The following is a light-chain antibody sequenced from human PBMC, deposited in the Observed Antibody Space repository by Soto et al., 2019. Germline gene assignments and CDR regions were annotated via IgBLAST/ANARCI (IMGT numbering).Light chain of an antibody. J-gene: IGKJ2*01. CDR3: QQYDNWPPIT. CDR1: QGVSSN. CDR2: GAS. Sequence: EVVMTQFPATLSVSPGERVTLSCRASQGVSSNLAWYQQKPGQAPRLLIYGASTRATGIPARFSGSGSGTEFTLTINSLQSEDFAVYFCQQYDNWPPITFGQGTKLEIK. V-gene: IGKV3-15*01.